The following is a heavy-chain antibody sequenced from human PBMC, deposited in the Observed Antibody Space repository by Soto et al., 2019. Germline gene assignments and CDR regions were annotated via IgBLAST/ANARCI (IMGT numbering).Heavy chain of an antibody. CDR1: GFTFSSDA. V-gene: IGHV3-23*01. J-gene: IGHJ4*02. CDR2: ISGSGGST. D-gene: IGHD3-16*01. CDR3: AKDRGGQETCFDY. Sequence: EVQLLESGGGLVQPGGSLRLSCAASGFTFSSDAMSWVRQAPGKGLEWVSAISGSGGSTYYADSVKGRFTISRDNSKNTLYLQMNSLRAEDTAVYYCAKDRGGQETCFDYWGQGTLVTVSS.